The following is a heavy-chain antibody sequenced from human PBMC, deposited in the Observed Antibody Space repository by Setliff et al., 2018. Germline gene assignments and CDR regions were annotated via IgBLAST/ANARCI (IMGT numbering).Heavy chain of an antibody. CDR3: ARSRSNFWSGYFNWFDP. V-gene: IGHV5-51*01. D-gene: IGHD3-3*01. CDR2: IYPDDSDT. Sequence: PGASLTLSCKGSGYSFTDYWIAWVRQVPGKGLEWMGIIYPDDSDTRYGPSIQGQVTISADKSINTAYLQWSSLKASDTAMYYCARSRSNFWSGYFNWFDPWGQGTLVTVSS. CDR1: GYSFTDYW. J-gene: IGHJ5*02.